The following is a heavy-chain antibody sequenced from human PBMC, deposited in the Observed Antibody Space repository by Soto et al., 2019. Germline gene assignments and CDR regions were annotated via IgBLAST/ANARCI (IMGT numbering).Heavy chain of an antibody. J-gene: IGHJ4*02. Sequence: SETLSLTCAVSGGSVSSYYWSWIRKAPGKGLEWIGYTSSSGVSNYKSSLQSRLTISVDTSQNHFSLKLNSVSAEDMGEYYCAYFYRGYGLRVHFAYWGQGTLVPGSS. CDR2: TSSSGVS. D-gene: IGHD5-12*01. CDR1: GGSVSSYY. CDR3: AYFYRGYGLRVHFAY. V-gene: IGHV4-59*08.